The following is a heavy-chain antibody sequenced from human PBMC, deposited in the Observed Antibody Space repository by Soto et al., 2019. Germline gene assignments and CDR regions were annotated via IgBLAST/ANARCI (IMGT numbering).Heavy chain of an antibody. V-gene: IGHV3-74*01. CDR3: ASERISVNWLDP. CDR1: GFTFSSYG. Sequence: GGSLRLSCAASGFTFSSYGMHWVRQAPGKGLEWVSRINRDGSSTNYADSVKGRFTISRDNAKNTLYLQMSSLRPEDTAVYYCASERISVNWLDPWGQGTLVTVSS. J-gene: IGHJ5*02. D-gene: IGHD2-15*01. CDR2: INRDGSST.